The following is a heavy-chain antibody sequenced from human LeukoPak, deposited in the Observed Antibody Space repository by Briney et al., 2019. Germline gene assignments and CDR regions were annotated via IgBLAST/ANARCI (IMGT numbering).Heavy chain of an antibody. V-gene: IGHV3-20*04. J-gene: IGHJ6*03. Sequence: PGGSLRLSCATSGFTFDDYDMSWVRQAPGKGLEWVSGIKWNGGSTGYVDSVKGRFTISRDNAKNSLYLQMNSLRAEDTAVYYCARAGFGDYGYYYMDVWGKGTTVTVSS. CDR2: IKWNGGST. CDR1: GFTFDDYD. D-gene: IGHD3-10*01. CDR3: ARAGFGDYGYYYMDV.